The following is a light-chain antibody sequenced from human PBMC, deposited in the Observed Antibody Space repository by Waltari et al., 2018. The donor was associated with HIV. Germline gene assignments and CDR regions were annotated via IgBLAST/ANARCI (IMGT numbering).Light chain of an antibody. V-gene: IGLV2-14*01. J-gene: IGLJ2*01. CDR1: SSDVGGYNY. CDR3: SSYSSSITLYVV. CDR2: AVS. Sequence: QSALTQPASVSGSPGQSITISCTGTSSDVGGYNYVSWYQHHPGKAPKLMISAVSNRPSGVCNRCSGSKSGNTASLTISGLQAEDEADYYCSSYSSSITLYVVFGGGTKLTVL.